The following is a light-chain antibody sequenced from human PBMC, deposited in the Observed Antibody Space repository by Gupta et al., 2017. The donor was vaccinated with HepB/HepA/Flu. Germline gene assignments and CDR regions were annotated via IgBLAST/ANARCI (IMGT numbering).Light chain of an antibody. CDR1: QAVSTY. V-gene: IGKV1-9*01. Sequence: DIPFTQSPSFLSASVGERVTITCRASQAVSTYLDWYQQQPGRTPQVLIYSVSTLQTGVPSRFSGSESGKEFTITINRVQPEDFATYYCQQLHSSPYTFGQGTKLEIK. CDR3: QQLHSSPYT. CDR2: SVS. J-gene: IGKJ2*01.